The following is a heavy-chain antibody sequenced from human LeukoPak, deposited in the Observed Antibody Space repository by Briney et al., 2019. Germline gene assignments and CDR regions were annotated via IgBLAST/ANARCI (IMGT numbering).Heavy chain of an antibody. Sequence: PGGSLRLSCAASGFTFSSYWMSWVRQAPGKGLEWVANIKQDGSGKYYVDSVKGRFTISRDNAKNSLYLQMNSLRAEDTAVYYCARDRDGDYYYMDVWGKGTTVTVSS. J-gene: IGHJ6*03. CDR3: ARDRDGDYYYMDV. CDR2: IKQDGSGK. V-gene: IGHV3-7*01. CDR1: GFTFSSYW. D-gene: IGHD5-24*01.